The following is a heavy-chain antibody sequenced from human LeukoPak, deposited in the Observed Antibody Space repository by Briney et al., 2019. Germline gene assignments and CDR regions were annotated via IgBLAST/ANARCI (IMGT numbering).Heavy chain of an antibody. V-gene: IGHV3-53*01. J-gene: IGHJ4*02. CDR3: AKGSTSLQLYYFDY. CDR2: IYSGGST. Sequence: PGGSLRLSCAASGFTVSSNYMSWVRQAPGKGLEWVSVIYSGGSTYYADSVKGRFTISRDNSKNTLYLQLNSLRAEDTAVYYCAKGSTSLQLYYFDYWGQGTLVTVSS. CDR1: GFTVSSNY.